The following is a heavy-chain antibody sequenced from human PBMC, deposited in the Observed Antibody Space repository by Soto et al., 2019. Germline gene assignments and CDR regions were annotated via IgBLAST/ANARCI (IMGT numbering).Heavy chain of an antibody. V-gene: IGHV3-30-3*01. CDR3: AAPMWTAMVTLRFDY. CDR2: ISYDGSNK. D-gene: IGHD5-18*01. Sequence: GGSLRLSCAASGFTFSSYAMHWVRQAPGKGLEWVAVISYDGSNKYYADSVKDRFTISRDNSKNTLYLQMNSLRAEDTAVYYCAAPMWTAMVTLRFDYWGQGTLVTVSS. J-gene: IGHJ4*02. CDR1: GFTFSSYA.